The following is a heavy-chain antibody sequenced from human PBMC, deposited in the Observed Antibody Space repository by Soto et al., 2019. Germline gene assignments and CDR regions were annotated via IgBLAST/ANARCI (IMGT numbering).Heavy chain of an antibody. J-gene: IGHJ4*02. CDR3: AREGSYSAYNFAHGIQLWSFDF. V-gene: IGHV4-4*07. CDR2: IFSSGST. D-gene: IGHD5-18*01. Sequence: SESLSLTCTVSGGPSNTFSWSWVRQPAGTGLHRIGRIFSSGSTSFNPSLESRVAMSVDTSKNHFSLNLSSVTAADMAVYYCAREGSYSAYNFAHGIQLWSFDFWGQGALVTVSS. CDR1: GGPSNTFS.